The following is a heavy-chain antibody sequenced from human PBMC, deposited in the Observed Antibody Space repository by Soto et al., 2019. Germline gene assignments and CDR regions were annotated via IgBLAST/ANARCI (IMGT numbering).Heavy chain of an antibody. V-gene: IGHV3-23*01. CDR2: MTGDGDDT. D-gene: IGHD3-3*01. CDR3: AKGSRDSRPYYFDY. Sequence: EVQLLESGGSLVQPGGSLTLSCAASGFTFRNYVMSWVRQAPGKGLEWVSAMTGDGDDTYYADSVKGRFTISRDNSKNPLYLQMNSLRAEDTADYYCAKGSRDSRPYYFDYWGQGTLVTVSS. J-gene: IGHJ4*02. CDR1: GFTFRNYV.